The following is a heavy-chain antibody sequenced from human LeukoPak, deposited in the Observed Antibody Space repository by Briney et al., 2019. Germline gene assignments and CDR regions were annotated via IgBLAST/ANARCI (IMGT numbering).Heavy chain of an antibody. CDR1: GGSVSSGSYY. V-gene: IGHV4-61*01. CDR3: AREAWVSGDSKYRYYGIDV. Sequence: PSETLSLTCTVSGGSVSSGSYYWSWIRQPPGKGLEWIGYIYYSGSTNYNPSLKSRVTISVDTSKNQFSLKLSSVTAADTALYYCAREAWVSGDSKYRYYGIDVWGQGTTVTVSS. J-gene: IGHJ6*02. CDR2: IYYSGST. D-gene: IGHD4-17*01.